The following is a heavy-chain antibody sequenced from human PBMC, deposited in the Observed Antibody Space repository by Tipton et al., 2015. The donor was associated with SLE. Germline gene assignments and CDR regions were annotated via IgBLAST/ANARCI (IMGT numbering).Heavy chain of an antibody. V-gene: IGHV3-21*01. CDR2: ISSSSSYI. D-gene: IGHD5-24*01. CDR3: AGGSDGYNFGY. Sequence: GSLRLSCAASGFTFSSYSMNWVRQAPGKGLEWVSSISSSSSYIYYADSVKGRFTISRDNAKNSLYLQMNSLRAEDTAVYYCAGGSDGYNFGYWGQGTLVTVSS. CDR1: GFTFSSYS. J-gene: IGHJ4*02.